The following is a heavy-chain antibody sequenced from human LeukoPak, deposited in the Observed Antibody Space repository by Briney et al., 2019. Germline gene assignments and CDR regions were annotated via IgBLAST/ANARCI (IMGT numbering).Heavy chain of an antibody. CDR1: GGSFSGYY. CDR2: INHSGST. CDR3: ARDRAAARPLHYYYYGMGV. V-gene: IGHV4-34*01. D-gene: IGHD6-6*01. J-gene: IGHJ6*02. Sequence: SETLSLTCAVYGGSFSGYYWSWIRQPPGKGLEWIGEINHSGSTNYNPSLKSRVTISVDTSKNQFSLKLSSVTAADTAVYYCARDRAAARPLHYYYYGMGVWGQGTTVTVSS.